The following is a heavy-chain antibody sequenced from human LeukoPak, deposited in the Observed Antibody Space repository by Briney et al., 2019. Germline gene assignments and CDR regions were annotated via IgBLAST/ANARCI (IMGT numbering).Heavy chain of an antibody. V-gene: IGHV4-30-2*01. D-gene: IGHD3-22*01. CDR1: GVSISSGGYS. J-gene: IGHJ3*02. Sequence: SQTLSLTCAVSGVSISSGGYSWSWIRQPPGKGLEWIGYIYHSGSTYYNPSLKSRVTISVDRSKNQFSLKLSSVTAADTAVYYCARGTYYYDSSGYYAFDIWGQGTMVTVSS. CDR3: ARGTYYYDSSGYYAFDI. CDR2: IYHSGST.